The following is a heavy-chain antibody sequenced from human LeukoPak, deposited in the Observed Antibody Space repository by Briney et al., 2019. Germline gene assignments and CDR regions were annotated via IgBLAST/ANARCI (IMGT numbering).Heavy chain of an antibody. CDR2: INPNSGGT. CDR3: AREYSGSYFGWVYFDY. D-gene: IGHD1-26*01. V-gene: IGHV1-2*02. J-gene: IGHJ4*02. CDR1: GYTFTGYY. Sequence: ASVKVSCKASGYTFTGYYMHWVRQAPGQGLEWMGWINPNSGGTNYAQKFQGRVTMTRDTSISTAYMELGRLRSDDTAVYYCAREYSGSYFGWVYFDYWGQGTLVTVSS.